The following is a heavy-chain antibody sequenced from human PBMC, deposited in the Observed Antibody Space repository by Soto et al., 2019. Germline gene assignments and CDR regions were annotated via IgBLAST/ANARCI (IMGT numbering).Heavy chain of an antibody. CDR3: ARERFSGAFDI. V-gene: IGHV4-31*03. Sequence: SAALSLTCTVSGGSISSDGYYWPWSRQNLGKGIEWIGYIYYSGTIYYNPSLKSRVTISVDTSKNQFSLKLSSVTAADTAVYYCARERFSGAFDIWGQGTMVTVSS. CDR1: GGSISSDGYY. CDR2: IYYSGTI. J-gene: IGHJ3*02. D-gene: IGHD4-17*01.